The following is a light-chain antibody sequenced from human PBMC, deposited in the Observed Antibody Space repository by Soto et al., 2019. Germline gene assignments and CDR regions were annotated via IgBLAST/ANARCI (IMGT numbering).Light chain of an antibody. J-gene: IGKJ3*01. CDR1: QSVAANY. Sequence: EVVLTQSPGTLSLSPGERATLSSRPSQSVAANYLAWYQQKRGQAPRLLIYGASSRATGIPDRFSGSGSGTDFTLTISRLEPEDFSVYYCHQYGTAPLTFGPGTKVDIK. V-gene: IGKV3-20*01. CDR2: GAS. CDR3: HQYGTAPLT.